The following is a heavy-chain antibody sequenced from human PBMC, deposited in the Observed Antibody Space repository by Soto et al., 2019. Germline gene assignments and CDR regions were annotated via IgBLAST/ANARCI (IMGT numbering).Heavy chain of an antibody. J-gene: IGHJ6*02. CDR1: GDSVSSNSAA. V-gene: IGHV6-1*01. CDR2: TYYRSKWYN. CDR3: ARDPHYYYDSSGYYLGLGYYYYYGMDV. D-gene: IGHD3-22*01. Sequence: KQSQTLSLTCAISGDSVSSNSAAWNWIRQSPSRGLEWLGRTYYRSKWYNDYAVSVKSRITINPDTSKNQFSLQLNSVTPEDTAVYYCARDPHYYYDSSGYYLGLGYYYYYGMDVWGQGTTVTVSS.